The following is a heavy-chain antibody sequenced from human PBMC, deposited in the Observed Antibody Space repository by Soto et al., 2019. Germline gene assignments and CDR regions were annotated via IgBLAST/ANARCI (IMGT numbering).Heavy chain of an antibody. V-gene: IGHV1-2*02. CDR3: ARVTPYCSSTCCHGTVVTLGGFDP. D-gene: IGHD2-2*01. Sequence: ASVKVSCKASGYTFTGYYMHWVRQAPGQGLEWMGWINPNSGGTNYAQKFQGRVTMTRDTSISTAYMELSRLRSDDTAVYYCARVTPYCSSTCCHGTVVTLGGFDPWGQRTLVTVSS. CDR2: INPNSGGT. CDR1: GYTFTGYY. J-gene: IGHJ5*02.